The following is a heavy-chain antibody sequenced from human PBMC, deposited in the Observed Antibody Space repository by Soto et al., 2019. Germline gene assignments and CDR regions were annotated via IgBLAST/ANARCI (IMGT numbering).Heavy chain of an antibody. V-gene: IGHV4-59*08. CDR2: IYYTGST. D-gene: IGHD3-22*01. Sequence: PSETLSLTCTVSCGSIGSYYWSWIRHPRGKGLEWIGHIYYTGSTNYNPSLKGRVTMSIDTSENQFSLKLRSGTAADTAVYYCARHYFDSSGYYFALGLDVWGQGTTVTVS. CDR3: ARHYFDSSGYYFALGLDV. J-gene: IGHJ6*02. CDR1: CGSIGSYY.